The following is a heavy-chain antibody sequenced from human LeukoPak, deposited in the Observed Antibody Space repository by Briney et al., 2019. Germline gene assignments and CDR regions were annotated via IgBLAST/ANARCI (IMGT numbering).Heavy chain of an antibody. Sequence: GGSLRLSCAASGFTFNDYAINWVRQAPGKGLEWVSVISGGTGGSTYYADSVKGPFTISRDNSKNTLYLQMNSLRAEDTAVYYCAKRGSSSWTQFDYWGQGTLVTVSS. J-gene: IGHJ4*02. CDR1: GFTFNDYA. D-gene: IGHD6-13*01. V-gene: IGHV3-23*01. CDR3: AKRGSSSWTQFDY. CDR2: ISGGTGGST.